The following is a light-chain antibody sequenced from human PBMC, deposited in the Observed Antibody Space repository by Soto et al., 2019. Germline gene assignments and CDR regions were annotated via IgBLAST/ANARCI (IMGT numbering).Light chain of an antibody. CDR1: SSDVGGYNY. V-gene: IGLV2-14*01. CDR2: DVS. CDR3: SSYTSSSTVV. J-gene: IGLJ2*01. Sequence: QSALTQPASVSGSPGQSITISCTGTSSDVGGYNYVSWCQQHPGKAPKLMIYDVSNRPSGVSNRFSGSKSGNTASLTISGLQAEDEADYYCSSYTSSSTVVFGGGPKVTVL.